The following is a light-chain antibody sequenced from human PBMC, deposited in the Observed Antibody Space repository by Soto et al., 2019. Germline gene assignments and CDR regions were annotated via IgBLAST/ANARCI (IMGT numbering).Light chain of an antibody. V-gene: IGKV1-5*01. Sequence: DIQMTQSPSTLSASVGDRVTITCRASQSISDSLAWYQQKPGKAPYLLISDASSLERGVPSRFSGSGSGTEFTLTISSMQPDDFATYYCQQYNGYSRTFGQGTRWISN. CDR2: DAS. CDR3: QQYNGYSRT. J-gene: IGKJ1*01. CDR1: QSISDS.